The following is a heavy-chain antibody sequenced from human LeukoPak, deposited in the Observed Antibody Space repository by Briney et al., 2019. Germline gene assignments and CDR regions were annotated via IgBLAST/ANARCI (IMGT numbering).Heavy chain of an antibody. CDR1: GFTFDDYA. V-gene: IGHV3-9*01. Sequence: GGSLRLSCAASGFTFDDYAMHWVRQGPGKGLEWVSGISWNSGSIGYADSVKGRFTTSRDNAKNSLYLQMNSLRDEDTAVYYCARDTPLYADSPDAFDIWGQGTMVTVSS. CDR3: ARDTPLYADSPDAFDI. J-gene: IGHJ3*02. CDR2: ISWNSGSI. D-gene: IGHD2/OR15-2a*01.